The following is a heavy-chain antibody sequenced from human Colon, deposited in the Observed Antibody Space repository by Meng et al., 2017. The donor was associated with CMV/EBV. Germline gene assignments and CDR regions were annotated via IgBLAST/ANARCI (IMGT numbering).Heavy chain of an antibody. V-gene: IGHV3-48*03. CDR1: GFIFSRYE. D-gene: IGHD6-13*01. CDR2: ISGNTHTI. CDR3: ARGWPPDY. J-gene: IGHJ4*02. Sequence: GESLKISCAVSGFIFSRYEMNWVRQAPGKGLEWISYISGNTHTIYYADSVKGRFTLSRDNAQNSVFLQMNSLTAEDTAVYYCARGWPPDYWGQGTLVTVSS.